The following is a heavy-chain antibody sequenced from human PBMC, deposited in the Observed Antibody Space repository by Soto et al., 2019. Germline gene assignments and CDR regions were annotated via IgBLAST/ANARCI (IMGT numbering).Heavy chain of an antibody. D-gene: IGHD1-7*01. V-gene: IGHV3-30-3*01. CDR3: ARAGGPYNWNYPSDY. J-gene: IGHJ4*02. CDR2: ISYDGSNK. Sequence: QVQLVESGGGVVQPGRSLRLSCAASGFTFSSYAMHWVRQAPGKGLEWVAVISYDGSNKYYADAVKGRFTISRDNSKNTLNLQMNSLRAEDTAVYYCARAGGPYNWNYPSDYWGQGTLVTVSS. CDR1: GFTFSSYA.